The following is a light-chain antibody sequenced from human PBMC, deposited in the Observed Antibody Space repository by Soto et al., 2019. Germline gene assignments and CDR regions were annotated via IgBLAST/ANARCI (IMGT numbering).Light chain of an antibody. Sequence: EIVLTQSPGTLSLSPGERATPSCRASQSVSSSYLAWYQQKPGQAPRLLIYGASTRATGVPARFSGTGSGTDFTLTISSLQSDDFAVYYCQQYNDWPPLTFGRGTKVDI. CDR2: GAS. CDR1: QSVSSSY. V-gene: IGKV3-15*01. J-gene: IGKJ4*01. CDR3: QQYNDWPPLT.